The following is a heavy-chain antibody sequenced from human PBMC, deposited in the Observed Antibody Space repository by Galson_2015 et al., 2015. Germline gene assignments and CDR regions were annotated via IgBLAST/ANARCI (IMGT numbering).Heavy chain of an antibody. CDR2: IYYSGSI. Sequence: SETLSLTCTVSGGSVSSGSFYWSWNRQPPGKGLEWIGYIYYSGSINYNPSLKSRVTISVDTPKQQFSLKLNSVTAADTAVYYCARAGGGYYYYYMDVWGKGTTVTVSS. CDR3: ARAGGGYYYYYMDV. CDR1: GGSVSSGSFY. V-gene: IGHV4-61*01. D-gene: IGHD3-10*01. J-gene: IGHJ6*03.